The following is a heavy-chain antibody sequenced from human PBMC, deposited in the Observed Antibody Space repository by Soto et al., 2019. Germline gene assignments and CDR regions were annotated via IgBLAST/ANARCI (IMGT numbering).Heavy chain of an antibody. J-gene: IGHJ4*02. CDR3: ARGLRSKVVVVAATPYFDY. CDR1: GGSFSGYY. Sequence: SETLSLTCAVYGGSFSGYYWSWIRQPPGKGLEWIGEINHSGSTNYNPSLKSRVTISVDTSKNQFSLKLSSVTAADTAVYYCARGLRSKVVVVAATPYFDYWGQGTLVTVSS. V-gene: IGHV4-34*01. CDR2: INHSGST. D-gene: IGHD2-15*01.